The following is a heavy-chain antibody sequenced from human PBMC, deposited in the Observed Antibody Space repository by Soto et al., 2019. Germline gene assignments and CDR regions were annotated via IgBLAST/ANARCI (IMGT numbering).Heavy chain of an antibody. D-gene: IGHD7-27*01. J-gene: IGHJ4*02. CDR1: GGSFSGYY. CDR3: ARLTGDPDY. CDR2: INHSVGI. Sequence: PSETLSLTCAVYGGSFSGYYWTWIRQPPGTGLEWIGEINHSVGIYYNPSLKSRVTISVDGSKNQFSLKLNSVTAADTAVYFCARLTGDPDYWGQGILVTVSS. V-gene: IGHV4-34*01.